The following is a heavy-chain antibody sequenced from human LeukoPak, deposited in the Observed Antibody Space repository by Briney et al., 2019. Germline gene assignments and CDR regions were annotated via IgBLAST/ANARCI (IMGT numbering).Heavy chain of an antibody. J-gene: IGHJ4*02. D-gene: IGHD3-10*01. CDR1: GFSFDDYG. CDR3: ARAVDNYYGSGSYAY. V-gene: IGHV3-20*04. Sequence: PGGSLRLSCAASGFSFDDYGMNWVRQVPGKGLEWISGINWNGGSTGYGDSVKGRFTISRDNAENSLYLQMNSLRAEDTALYYCARAVDNYYGSGSYAYWDQGALVTVSS. CDR2: INWNGGST.